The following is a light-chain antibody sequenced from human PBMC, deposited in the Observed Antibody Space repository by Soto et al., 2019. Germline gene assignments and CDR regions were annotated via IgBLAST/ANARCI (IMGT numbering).Light chain of an antibody. CDR3: GTWDSSLSVV. CDR2: SDN. J-gene: IGLJ2*01. V-gene: IGLV1-44*01. CDR1: SSNVGSNT. Sequence: QSVLTQPPSASETPGQRVTISCSGSSSNVGSNTVNWYRHLPGTAPKLLIYSDNQRPSGVPDRFSGSKSGTSASLAISGLQTGDEADYYCGTWDSSLSVVFGGGTQLTVL.